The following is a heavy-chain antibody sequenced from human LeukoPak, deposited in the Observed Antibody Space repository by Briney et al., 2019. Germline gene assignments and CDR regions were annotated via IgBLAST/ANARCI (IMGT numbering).Heavy chain of an antibody. Sequence: SETLSLTCTVSGGSISSSSYYWGWVRQPPGKGLEWIGSIYYSGSTYYNPSLKSRVNISVDTSKNQFSLKLSSVTAADTAVYYCARPRGTSIRWGFQHWGQGTLVTVSS. J-gene: IGHJ1*01. V-gene: IGHV4-39*01. D-gene: IGHD2-2*01. CDR3: ARPRGTSIRWGFQH. CDR1: GGSISSSSYY. CDR2: IYYSGST.